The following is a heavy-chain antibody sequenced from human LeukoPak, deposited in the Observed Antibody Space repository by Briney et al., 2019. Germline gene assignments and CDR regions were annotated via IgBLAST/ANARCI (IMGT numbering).Heavy chain of an antibody. CDR2: INTDGTVT. CDR3: ATKQWLAPPPDS. V-gene: IGHV3-74*01. Sequence: GGSLRLSCAASGFTFSKYWMLWVRQAPGRGLESVSRINTDGTVTTYADSVKGRFTVSRDNADNTMFLKMNSVRDEDTAVYYCATKQWLAPPPDSWGQGTPVTVSS. D-gene: IGHD6-19*01. J-gene: IGHJ4*02. CDR1: GFTFSKYW.